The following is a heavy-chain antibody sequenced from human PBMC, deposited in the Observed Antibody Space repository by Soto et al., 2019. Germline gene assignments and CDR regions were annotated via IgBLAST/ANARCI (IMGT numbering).Heavy chain of an antibody. CDR2: IIPIFGTA. Sequence: QVQLVQSGAEVKKPGSSVKVSCKASGGTFSSYAISWVRQAPGQGLEWMGGIIPIFGTANYAQKFQGRVTITADESTSTAYMELSSPRSEDTAVYYCARALDNESTALWYAFDIWGQGTMVTVSS. CDR1: GGTFSSYA. J-gene: IGHJ3*02. D-gene: IGHD3-10*01. CDR3: ARALDNESTALWYAFDI. V-gene: IGHV1-69*01.